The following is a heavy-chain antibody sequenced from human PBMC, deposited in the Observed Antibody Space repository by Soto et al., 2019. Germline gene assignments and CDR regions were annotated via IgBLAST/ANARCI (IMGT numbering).Heavy chain of an antibody. Sequence: GGSLRLSCAASGFTFSSYAMHWVRQAPGKGLEWVAVISYDGSNKYYADSVKGRFTISRDNSKNTLYLQMNSLRAEDTAVYYCARAPITDYFDYWGQGTLVTVSS. D-gene: IGHD3-10*01. CDR3: ARAPITDYFDY. CDR2: ISYDGSNK. J-gene: IGHJ4*02. V-gene: IGHV3-30-3*01. CDR1: GFTFSSYA.